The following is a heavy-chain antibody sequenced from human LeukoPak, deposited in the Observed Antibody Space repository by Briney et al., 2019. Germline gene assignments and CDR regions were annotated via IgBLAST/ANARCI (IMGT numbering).Heavy chain of an antibody. CDR1: GGSISSYY. D-gene: IGHD6-13*01. CDR2: IYTSGST. Sequence: SETLSLTCTVSGGSISSYYWSWIRQPAGKGLEWIGRIYTSGSTNYNPSLKSRVTMSVDTSKNQFSLKLSSVTAADTAVYYCARGGSGRQLAGVGLDYWGQGTLVTVSS. J-gene: IGHJ4*02. CDR3: ARGGSGRQLAGVGLDY. V-gene: IGHV4-4*07.